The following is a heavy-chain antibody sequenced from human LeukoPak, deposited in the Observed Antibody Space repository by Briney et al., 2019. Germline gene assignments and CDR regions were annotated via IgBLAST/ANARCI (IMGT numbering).Heavy chain of an antibody. CDR2: IYYSGST. V-gene: IGHV4-59*01. D-gene: IGHD3-3*01. CDR1: GGSFSGYY. J-gene: IGHJ3*02. CDR3: ARADYDFWSGYPAVNAFDI. Sequence: PSETLSLTCTVYGGSFSGYYWSWIRQPPGKGLEWIGYIYYSGSTNYNPSLKSRVTISVDTSKNQFSLKLSSVTAADTAVYYCARADYDFWSGYPAVNAFDIWGQGTMVTVSS.